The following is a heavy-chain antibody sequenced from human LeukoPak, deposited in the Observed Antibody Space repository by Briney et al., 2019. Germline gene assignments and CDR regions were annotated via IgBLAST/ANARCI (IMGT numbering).Heavy chain of an antibody. J-gene: IGHJ4*02. D-gene: IGHD6-19*01. CDR1: GFTFSDYY. V-gene: IGHV3-11*06. CDR2: ISSSSSCT. Sequence: GGSLRLSCAASGFTFSDYYMSWIRQAPGKGLEWVSYISSSSSCTNYADSVKGRFTISRDNAKNSLYLQMNSLRAEDTAVYYCARIMSSVSSGWFNFDYWGQGTLVTVSS. CDR3: ARIMSSVSSGWFNFDY.